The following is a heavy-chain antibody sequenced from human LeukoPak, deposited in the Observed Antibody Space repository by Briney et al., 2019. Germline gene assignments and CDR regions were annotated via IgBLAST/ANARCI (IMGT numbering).Heavy chain of an antibody. CDR3: AKGGSNNWSFDN. D-gene: IGHD1-1*01. V-gene: IGHV3-30*02. Sequence: GGSLRLSCAAAGLIFSNYGMHWVRQAPGKGLQWVAYIRYDGRNKYSADSVKGRFTIYRDNSKSTLYLQMNSLRPEDTAVYYCAKGGSNNWSFDNWGQGTLVTVSS. CDR1: GLIFSNYG. CDR2: IRYDGRNK. J-gene: IGHJ4*02.